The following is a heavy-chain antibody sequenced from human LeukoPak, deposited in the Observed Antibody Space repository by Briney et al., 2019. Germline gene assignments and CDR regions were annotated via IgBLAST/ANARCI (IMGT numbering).Heavy chain of an antibody. V-gene: IGHV3-30*18. J-gene: IGHJ4*02. Sequence: PGRSLRLSCAASGFTFSSYGMHWVRQAPGEGLEWVAVISYDGSNKYYADSVKGRFTISRNNSKNTQYLQINSLRDEDTAVYYCAKDSEPIVVVLDYWGQGTLVTVSS. CDR2: ISYDGSNK. D-gene: IGHD3-22*01. CDR3: AKDSEPIVVVLDY. CDR1: GFTFSSYG.